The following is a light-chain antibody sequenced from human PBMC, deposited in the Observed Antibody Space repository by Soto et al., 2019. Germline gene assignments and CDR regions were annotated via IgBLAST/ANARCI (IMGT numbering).Light chain of an antibody. V-gene: IGKV2-28*01. J-gene: IGKJ2*02. CDR3: MQALQTPRT. CDR2: LGS. CDR1: QSLLHSNGYNY. Sequence: DIVMTQSPLSLPVTPGEPASISCRSSQSLLHSNGYNYLDWYLQKPGQSPQLLIYLGSNRASGVPDRFSGSGSGTDFTLKISSAEAEDVWVYYCMQALQTPRTFGQGTKLEIK.